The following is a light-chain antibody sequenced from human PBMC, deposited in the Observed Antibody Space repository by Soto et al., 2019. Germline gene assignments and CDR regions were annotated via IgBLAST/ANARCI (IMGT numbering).Light chain of an antibody. CDR1: SSDVGGYNY. J-gene: IGLJ1*01. Sequence: QSVLTQPASVSGSPGQSITISCTGTSSDVGGYNYVSWYQQHPGKAPKFIIYDVSNRPSGVSNRFSGSKSGNTASLTISGLQAEDEADYYCSSYTTSNTRQIVFGTGTKVNVL. CDR3: SSYTTSNTRQIV. CDR2: DVS. V-gene: IGLV2-14*01.